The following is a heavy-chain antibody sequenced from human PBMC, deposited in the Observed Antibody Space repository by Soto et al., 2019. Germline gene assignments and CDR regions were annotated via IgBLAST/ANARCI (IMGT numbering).Heavy chain of an antibody. J-gene: IGHJ6*02. Sequence: ASVKVSCKASGGTFSSYAISWVRQAPGQGLEWMGGIIPIFGTANYAQKFQGRVTITADESTSTAYMELSSLRSEDTAVYYCAKAMIFAAYYYGMDVWGQGTKVTVPS. CDR2: IIPIFGTA. D-gene: IGHD3-22*01. CDR1: GGTFSSYA. CDR3: AKAMIFAAYYYGMDV. V-gene: IGHV1-69*13.